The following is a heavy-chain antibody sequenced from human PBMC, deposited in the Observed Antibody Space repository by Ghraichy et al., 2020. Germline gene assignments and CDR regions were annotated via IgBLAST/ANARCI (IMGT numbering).Heavy chain of an antibody. CDR2: INHSGST. Sequence: SETLSLTCAVYGGSFSGYYWSWIRQPPGKGLEWIGEINHSGSTNYNPSLKSRVTISVDTSKNQFSLKLSSVTAADTAVYYCARGEGGVAVAGTYGYWGQGTLVTVSS. V-gene: IGHV4-34*01. CDR1: GGSFSGYY. J-gene: IGHJ4*02. CDR3: ARGEGGVAVAGTYGY. D-gene: IGHD6-19*01.